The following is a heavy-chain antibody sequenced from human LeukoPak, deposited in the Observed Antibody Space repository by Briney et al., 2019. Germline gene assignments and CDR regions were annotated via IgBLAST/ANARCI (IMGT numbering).Heavy chain of an antibody. J-gene: IGHJ4*02. D-gene: IGHD5-24*01. CDR3: ARENSRAGYTVFDY. V-gene: IGHV4-59*01. CDR2: IHYSGSS. Sequence: SETLSLTCSVSGGSISSDCWSWIRQPPGKGLEWIGYIHYSGSSNYNPSLKSRVTISLDTSKNQVSLKLISVTAADTAVHYCARENSRAGYTVFDYWGQGTLVTVSS. CDR1: GGSISSDC.